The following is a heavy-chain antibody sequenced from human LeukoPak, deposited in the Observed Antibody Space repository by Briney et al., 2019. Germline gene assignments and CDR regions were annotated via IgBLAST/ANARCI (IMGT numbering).Heavy chain of an antibody. CDR2: IYYSGST. J-gene: IGHJ5*02. Sequence: SETLSLTCTVFGGSTSSYYWSRIRQPPGKGLEWIGYIYYSGSTDYNPSLKSRVIISADTSKNQFSLKLNSVTAADTAVYYCARSGTYSGDNWFDPWGQGTLVTVSS. CDR1: GGSTSSYY. CDR3: ARSGTYSGDNWFDP. D-gene: IGHD1-26*01. V-gene: IGHV4-59*01.